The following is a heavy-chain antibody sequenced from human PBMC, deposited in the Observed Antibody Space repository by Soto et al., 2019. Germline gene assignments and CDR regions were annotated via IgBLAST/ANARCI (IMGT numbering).Heavy chain of an antibody. V-gene: IGHV4-39*01. CDR3: ARQRTSVVTQAYFDS. CDR1: GDSINNRSYY. D-gene: IGHD2-21*02. Sequence: ASETLSLTCTVTGDSINNRSYYWGWIRQPPGKGLEWIGSIYYSGSTYNNPSLKSRVSMSVDTSKNQFSLKLRSVTAADTALYYCARQRTSVVTQAYFDSWGQGSLVTVSS. J-gene: IGHJ4*02. CDR2: IYYSGST.